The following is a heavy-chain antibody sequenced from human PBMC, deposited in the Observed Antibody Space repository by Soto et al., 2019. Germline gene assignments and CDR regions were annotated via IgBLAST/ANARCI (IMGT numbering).Heavy chain of an antibody. CDR2: IIPIFGTA. V-gene: IGHV1-69*13. Sequence: SVKVSCKASGGTFSSYAISWVRQAPGQGLEWMGGIIPIFGTANYAQKFQGRVTTTADESTSTAYMELSSLRSEDTAVYYCARSLVVPAAIKEDYYYGMDVWGQGTTVTVSS. D-gene: IGHD2-2*01. CDR3: ARSLVVPAAIKEDYYYGMDV. CDR1: GGTFSSYA. J-gene: IGHJ6*02.